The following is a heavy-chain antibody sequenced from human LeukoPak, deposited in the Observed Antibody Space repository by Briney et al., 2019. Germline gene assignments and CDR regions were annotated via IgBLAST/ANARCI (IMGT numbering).Heavy chain of an antibody. CDR3: AKEGSWIQLWPTYFDF. V-gene: IGHV3-23*01. D-gene: IGHD5-18*01. CDR2: ISGSGGST. CDR1: GFTFSSYA. J-gene: IGHJ4*02. Sequence: GGSLRLSCAASGFTFSSYAMSWVRQAPGKGLEWVSAISGSGGSTYYADSVRGRFTISRDNSKNTLYLQMNSLRAEDTAVYYCAKEGSWIQLWPTYFDFWGQGTLVTVSS.